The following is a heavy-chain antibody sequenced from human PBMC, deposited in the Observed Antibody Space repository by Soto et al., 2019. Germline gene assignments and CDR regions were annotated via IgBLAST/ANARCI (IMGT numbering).Heavy chain of an antibody. CDR3: ARDPVRHYYDSSGYYYSTQADDY. CDR1: GGSISSGDYY. CDR2: IYYSGST. V-gene: IGHV4-30-4*01. J-gene: IGHJ4*02. Sequence: PSETLSLTCTVSGGSISSGDYYWSWIRQPPGKGLEWIGYIYYSGSTYYNPSLKSRVTISVDTSKNQFSLKLSSVTAADTAVYYCARDPVRHYYDSSGYYYSTQADDYWGQGTLVTVSS. D-gene: IGHD3-22*01.